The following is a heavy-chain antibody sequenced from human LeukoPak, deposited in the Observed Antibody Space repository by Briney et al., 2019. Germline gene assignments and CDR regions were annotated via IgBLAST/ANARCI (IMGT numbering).Heavy chain of an antibody. Sequence: SSETLSLTCTVSGGSISSYYWSWIRQPPGKGLEWIGYIYYSGSTNYNPSLKSRVTISVDTSKNQFSPKLSSVTAADTAVYYCARVEDHSMIWFDPWGQGTLVTVSS. D-gene: IGHD1-14*01. V-gene: IGHV4-59*01. CDR3: ARVEDHSMIWFDP. J-gene: IGHJ5*02. CDR1: GGSISSYY. CDR2: IYYSGST.